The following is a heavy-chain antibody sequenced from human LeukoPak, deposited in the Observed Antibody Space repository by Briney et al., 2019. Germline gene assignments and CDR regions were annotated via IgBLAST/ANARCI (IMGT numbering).Heavy chain of an antibody. V-gene: IGHV3-21*01. CDR1: GFTFSSYS. Sequence: VGSLRLSCAASGFTFSSYSMNWVRQAPGKGLEWVSSISSSSSYIYYADSVKGRFAISRDNAKNSLYLQMNSLRAEDTAVYYCARDQTYYDFWSGYSWFDLWGQGTLVTVSS. CDR3: ARDQTYYDFWSGYSWFDL. D-gene: IGHD3-3*01. J-gene: IGHJ5*02. CDR2: ISSSSSYI.